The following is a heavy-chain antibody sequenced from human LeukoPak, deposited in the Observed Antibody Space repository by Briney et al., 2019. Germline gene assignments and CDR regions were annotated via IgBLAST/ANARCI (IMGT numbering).Heavy chain of an antibody. CDR3: AGLTYYYDSSGYPQGG. Sequence: ASVKVSCKASGYTFTGYYMHWVRQAPGQGLEWMGWINPNSGGTNYAQKFQGRVTMTRDTSISTAYMELSRLRSDDTAVYYCAGLTYYYDSSGYPQGGWGQGTLVTVPS. D-gene: IGHD3-22*01. CDR2: INPNSGGT. V-gene: IGHV1-2*02. CDR1: GYTFTGYY. J-gene: IGHJ4*02.